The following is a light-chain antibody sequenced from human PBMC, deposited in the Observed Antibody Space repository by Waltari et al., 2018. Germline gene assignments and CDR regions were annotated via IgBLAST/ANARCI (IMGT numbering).Light chain of an antibody. Sequence: QAALHQPPPVSGSPRHSLTISSTGHHRDVGVYNFVTWYQQHPGKAPKLMIFDVSKRPSGVSNRFSGAKSGNTASLTISGLQAEDEAEYYCSSYTSTNTWVFGGGTKLTVL. CDR1: HRDVGVYNF. CDR2: DVS. J-gene: IGLJ3*02. CDR3: SSYTSTNTWV. V-gene: IGLV2-14*03.